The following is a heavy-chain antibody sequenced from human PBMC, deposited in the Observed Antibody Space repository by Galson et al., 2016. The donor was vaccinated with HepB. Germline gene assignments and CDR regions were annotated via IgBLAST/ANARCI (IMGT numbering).Heavy chain of an antibody. D-gene: IGHD2/OR15-2a*01. CDR1: GYSFAGYG. Sequence: SVKVSCKASGYSFAGYGINWVRQAPGQGLEWMGWMDPNSGNTGYAQRLQGRVTMTANTSTGTAYMELRSLRTEDTAVYYCAAALSSAFFDYWGQGTLVTVSS. CDR3: AAALSSAFFDY. CDR2: MDPNSGNT. J-gene: IGHJ4*02. V-gene: IGHV1-8*01.